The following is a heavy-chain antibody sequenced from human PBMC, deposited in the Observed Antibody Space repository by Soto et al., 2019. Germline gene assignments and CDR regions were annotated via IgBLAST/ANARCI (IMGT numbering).Heavy chain of an antibody. CDR1: GFTFSSYS. J-gene: IGHJ6*02. Sequence: EVQLVESGGGLVQPGGSLRLSCAASGFTFSSYSMNWVRQAPGKGLEWVSYISSSSSTIYYADSVKGRFTISRDNAKNSLYLQMNSLRDEDTAVYYCARGRVVTEGNYGMDVWGQGTTVTVSS. D-gene: IGHD3-3*01. V-gene: IGHV3-48*02. CDR3: ARGRVVTEGNYGMDV. CDR2: ISSSSSTI.